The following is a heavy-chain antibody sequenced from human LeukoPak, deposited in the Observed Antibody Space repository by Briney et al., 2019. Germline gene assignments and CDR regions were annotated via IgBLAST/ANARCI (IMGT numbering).Heavy chain of an antibody. CDR1: GFTFSSYS. J-gene: IGHJ4*02. D-gene: IGHD5-12*01. Sequence: GGSPRLSCAASGFTFSSYSMNWVRQAPGKGLEWVSYISSSSSTIYYADSVKGRFTISRDNAKNSLYLQMNSLRAEDTAVYYCARVATINYWGQGTLVTVSS. CDR2: ISSSSSTI. CDR3: ARVATINY. V-gene: IGHV3-48*04.